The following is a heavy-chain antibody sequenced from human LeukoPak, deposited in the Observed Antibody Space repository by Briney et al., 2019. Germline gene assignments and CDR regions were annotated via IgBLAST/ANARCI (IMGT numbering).Heavy chain of an antibody. CDR1: GGSMSSGRYS. D-gene: IGHD3-10*01. J-gene: IGHJ5*02. V-gene: IGHV4-31*03. CDR2: IHHSGSS. Sequence: KPSETLSLTCTVSGGSMSSGRYSWSWIRQHPGKGLEWIGYIHHSGSSYYNPSLKSRVIISVDTSKNQFSLKLNSVTAADTAVYYCANYGSGSYRFDPWGQGTLVTVSS. CDR3: ANYGSGSYRFDP.